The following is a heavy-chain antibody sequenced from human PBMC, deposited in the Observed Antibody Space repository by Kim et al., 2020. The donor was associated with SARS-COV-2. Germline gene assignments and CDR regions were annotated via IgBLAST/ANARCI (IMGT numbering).Heavy chain of an antibody. D-gene: IGHD4-17*01. CDR3: AREYYGGNSGMFHYYYGMDV. CDR2: TYYRSKWYN. Sequence: SQTLSLTCAISGDSVSSNSAAWNWIRQSPSRGLEWLGRTYYRSKWYNDYAVSVKSRITINPDTSKNQFSLQLNSVTSEDTAVYYCAREYYGGNSGMFHYYYGMDVWGQGTTVTVSS. V-gene: IGHV6-1*01. J-gene: IGHJ6*02. CDR1: GDSVSSNSAA.